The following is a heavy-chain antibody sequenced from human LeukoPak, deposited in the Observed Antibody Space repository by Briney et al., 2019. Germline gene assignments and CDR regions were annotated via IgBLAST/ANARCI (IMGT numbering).Heavy chain of an antibody. CDR3: ARTLYQSNLVRPSAKDAFDI. D-gene: IGHD2-2*01. CDR2: ISSSSSYI. V-gene: IGHV3-21*01. CDR1: GFTFSSYS. Sequence: TGGSLRLSCAASGFTFSSYSMNWVRQAPGKGLEWVSSISSSSSYIYYADSVKGRFTISRDNAKNSLYLQMNSLRAEDTAVYYCARTLYQSNLVRPSAKDAFDIRGQGTMVTVSS. J-gene: IGHJ3*02.